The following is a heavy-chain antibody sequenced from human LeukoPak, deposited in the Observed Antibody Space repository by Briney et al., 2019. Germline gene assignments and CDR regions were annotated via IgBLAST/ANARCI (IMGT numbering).Heavy chain of an antibody. D-gene: IGHD5-18*01. CDR2: IKSKTDGGTT. CDR1: GFTFSNAW. Sequence: PGGSLRLSCAASGFTFSNAWMSWVRQAPGKGLEWVGRIKSKTDGGTTDYAAPVKGRFTITRDDSKNTLYLQMNSLKTEDTAVYYCTTDTAMVPIDYWGQGTLVTVSS. J-gene: IGHJ4*02. V-gene: IGHV3-15*01. CDR3: TTDTAMVPIDY.